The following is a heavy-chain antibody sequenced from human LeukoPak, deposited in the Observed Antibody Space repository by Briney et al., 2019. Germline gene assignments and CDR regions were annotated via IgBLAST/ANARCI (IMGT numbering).Heavy chain of an antibody. Sequence: GGSLRLSCAASGFTFSSYWMSWVRQAPGKGLEWAAHIKQDGSEKYYVDSVKGRFTISRDNAKNSLYLQMNSLRAEDTAVYYCARVRGSSSWYGMNFDYWGQGTLVTVSS. V-gene: IGHV3-7*01. CDR3: ARVRGSSSWYGMNFDY. CDR2: IKQDGSEK. CDR1: GFTFSSYW. D-gene: IGHD6-13*01. J-gene: IGHJ4*02.